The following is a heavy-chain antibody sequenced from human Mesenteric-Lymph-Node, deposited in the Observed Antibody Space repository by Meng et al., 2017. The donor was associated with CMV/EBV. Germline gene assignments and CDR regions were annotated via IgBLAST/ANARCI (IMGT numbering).Heavy chain of an antibody. CDR1: GGSISNSRYY. J-gene: IGHJ5*02. CDR3: ASAHCSSTSCYTFPWFDP. V-gene: IGHV4-39*01. Sequence: SETLSLTCAVSGGSISNSRYYWGWIRRPPGKGLEWIATIFSTGSTYNNPSLKGRDTISVDTSKNQFSLRLSSVTAADTAVYSCASAHCSSTSCYTFPWFDPWGQGTLVTVSS. CDR2: IFSTGST. D-gene: IGHD2-2*02.